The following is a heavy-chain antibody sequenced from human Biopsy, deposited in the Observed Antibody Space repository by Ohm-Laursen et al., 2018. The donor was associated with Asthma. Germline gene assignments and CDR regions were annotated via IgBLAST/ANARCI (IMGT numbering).Heavy chain of an antibody. Sequence: SLRLSCSASGFTFSSYGMHWVRQAPGKGLEWVAVISYDGSNKYYADSVKGRFTISRDNTKNTLYLQMNSLRAEDTAVYYCASQSSGPDFWSGYYYFDYWGQGTLVTVSS. D-gene: IGHD3-3*01. J-gene: IGHJ4*02. CDR3: ASQSSGPDFWSGYYYFDY. CDR2: ISYDGSNK. V-gene: IGHV3-30*03. CDR1: GFTFSSYG.